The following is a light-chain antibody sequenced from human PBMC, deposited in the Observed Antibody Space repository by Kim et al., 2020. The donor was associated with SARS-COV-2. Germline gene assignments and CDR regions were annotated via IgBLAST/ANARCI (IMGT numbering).Light chain of an antibody. V-gene: IGLV1-44*01. J-gene: IGLJ3*02. Sequence: QSVLTQPPSASGTPGQRVTISCSGRSSNIGSHFVNWYQQLPGTAPKLLIHNTNQRPSGVPDRFSGSKSGTSAALAIIGLQSEDEADYYCATWDDSLSGWVFGGGTKLAVL. CDR1: SSNIGSHF. CDR2: NTN. CDR3: ATWDDSLSGWV.